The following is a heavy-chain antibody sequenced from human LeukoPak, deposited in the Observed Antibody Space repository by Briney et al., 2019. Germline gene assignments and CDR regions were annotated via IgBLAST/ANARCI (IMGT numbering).Heavy chain of an antibody. CDR1: GGSISSSSYY. Sequence: SETLSLTCTVSGGSISSSSYYWGWIRQPPGKGLEWIGSIYYSGSTYYNPSLKGRVTISVDTSKNQFSLKLSSVTAADTAVYYCTPQTADYDFWSGYYTRGSRRWFDPWGQGTLVTVSS. CDR3: TPQTADYDFWSGYYTRGSRRWFDP. CDR2: IYYSGST. J-gene: IGHJ5*02. D-gene: IGHD3-3*01. V-gene: IGHV4-39*01.